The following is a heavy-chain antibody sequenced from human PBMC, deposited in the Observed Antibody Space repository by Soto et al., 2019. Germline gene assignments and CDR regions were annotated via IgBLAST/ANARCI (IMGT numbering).Heavy chain of an antibody. V-gene: IGHV3-23*01. Sequence: GGSLRLSCVASGFTLSSFAMYWVRQAPGKGLEWVSRITGGDGSTNYAEFVKGRFTISRDNSKNTLYLQMNSLRAEDTAVYYCAKVDCGSPVCQLIHFWGQGTLVTVSS. CDR1: GFTLSSFA. CDR3: AKVDCGSPVCQLIHF. CDR2: ITGGDGST. D-gene: IGHD2-2*01. J-gene: IGHJ4*02.